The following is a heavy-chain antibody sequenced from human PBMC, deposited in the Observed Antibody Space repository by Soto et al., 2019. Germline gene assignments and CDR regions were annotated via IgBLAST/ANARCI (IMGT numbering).Heavy chain of an antibody. V-gene: IGHV4-38-2*01. CDR3: ARAWGIGVNNCLDP. CDR1: GYSISSGYY. J-gene: IGHJ5*02. Sequence: PSETLSLTCAVSGYSISSGYYWGWIRQPPGKGLEWIGSIYHSGSTYYNPSLKSRVTMSVDTSKDQFSLKLSSVTAADTAVYYCARAWGIGVNNCLDPWGQGTLVTVSS. D-gene: IGHD6-19*01. CDR2: IYHSGST.